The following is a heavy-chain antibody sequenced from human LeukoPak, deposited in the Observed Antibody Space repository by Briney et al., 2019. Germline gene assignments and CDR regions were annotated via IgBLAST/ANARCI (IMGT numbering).Heavy chain of an antibody. V-gene: IGHV4-30-2*01. D-gene: IGHD1-26*01. Sequence: PSETLSLTCAASGGSISSGGYSWSWIRQPPGKGLEWIGYIYHSGSTYYNPSLKSRVTISVDRSKNQFSLKLSSVTAADTAVYYCARGGRRISDYGMDVWGKGTTVTVSS. CDR3: ARGGRRISDYGMDV. J-gene: IGHJ6*04. CDR1: GGSISSGGYS. CDR2: IYHSGST.